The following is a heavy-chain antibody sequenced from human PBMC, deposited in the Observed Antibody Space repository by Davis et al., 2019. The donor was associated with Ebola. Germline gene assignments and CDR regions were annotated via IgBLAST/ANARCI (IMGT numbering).Heavy chain of an antibody. CDR1: GFTFSSYG. D-gene: IGHD2-8*01. CDR2: ISYDGSNK. J-gene: IGHJ4*02. V-gene: IGHV3-30*18. Sequence: GESLKISCAASGFTFSSYGMHWVRQAPGKGLEWVAFISYDGSNKYYADSVKGRFTISRDNSKNTLYLQMNSLRAEDTAVYYCAKVSVLYFDYWGQGTLVTVSS. CDR3: AKVSVLYFDY.